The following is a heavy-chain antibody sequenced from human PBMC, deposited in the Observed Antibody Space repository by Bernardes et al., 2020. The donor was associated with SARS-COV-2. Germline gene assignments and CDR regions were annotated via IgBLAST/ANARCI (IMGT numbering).Heavy chain of an antibody. J-gene: IGHJ4*02. CDR3: TRGPRSGYGSFGV. D-gene: IGHD5-12*01. CDR2: INGGGSSV. V-gene: IGHV3-74*01. Sequence: GGSLRLSCAASGFSLSDYGRHWVGQAPGKGLMWVSRINGGGSSVNYADSVKGRFTITRDNAKNTLYLQMNSLSAEDTAVYYCTRGPRSGYGSFGVWGQGTLVTVSS. CDR1: GFSLSDYG.